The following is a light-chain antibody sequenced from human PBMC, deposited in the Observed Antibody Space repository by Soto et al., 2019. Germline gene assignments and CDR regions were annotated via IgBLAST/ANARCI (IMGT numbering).Light chain of an antibody. V-gene: IGKV3-11*01. CDR3: QQRSKWPLT. CDR2: GVS. J-gene: IGKJ4*01. Sequence: EIVLTQSSATLSLSPGERATLSCRASQSVNSNALAWYQQKPGQAPRLLIYGVSSRATGIPDRFSGSGSGTDFTLTISSLEPEDFAVYYCQQRSKWPLTFGGGTKVEIK. CDR1: QSVNSN.